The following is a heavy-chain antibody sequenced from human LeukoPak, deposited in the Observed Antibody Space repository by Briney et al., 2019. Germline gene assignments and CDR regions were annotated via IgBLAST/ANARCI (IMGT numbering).Heavy chain of an antibody. J-gene: IGHJ5*02. D-gene: IGHD3-22*01. CDR3: AREDDTSWFDP. CDR2: INPNSGGT. CDR1: GYTFTGYY. V-gene: IGHV1-2*06. Sequence: ASVKVSCKASGYTFTGYYMHWVRLAPGQGREWMGRINPNSGGTNYAQKFQGRVTMTRDTSISTAYMELSRLRSDDTAVYYCAREDDTSWFDPWGQGTLFTVSS.